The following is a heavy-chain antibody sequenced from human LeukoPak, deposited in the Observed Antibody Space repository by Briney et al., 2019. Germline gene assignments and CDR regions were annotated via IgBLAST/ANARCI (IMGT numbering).Heavy chain of an antibody. CDR2: INEDGSEK. D-gene: IGHD4-11*01. Sequence: GGSLRLSCTASGLTFSNYWMMWVRQAPGKGLEWVANINEDGSEKYYADSVEGRFTISRDHAKNSLDLQMNSLRADDTAIYYCARSKIDYWGQGTLVTVSS. CDR3: ARSKIDY. V-gene: IGHV3-7*01. CDR1: GLTFSNYW. J-gene: IGHJ4*02.